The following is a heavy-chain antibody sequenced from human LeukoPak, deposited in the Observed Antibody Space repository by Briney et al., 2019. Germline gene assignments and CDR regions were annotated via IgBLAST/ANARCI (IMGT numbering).Heavy chain of an antibody. CDR1: GGSISSGDYY. Sequence: SETLSLTCTVSGGSISSGDYYWSWIRQPPGKGLEWIGYIYYSGSTYYNPSLKSRVTISVDTSKNQFSLKLSSVTAADTAVYYCARTATSWSLNYYYMDVWGEGTTVTVSS. J-gene: IGHJ6*03. CDR3: ARTATSWSLNYYYMDV. CDR2: IYYSGST. D-gene: IGHD2-15*01. V-gene: IGHV4-30-4*08.